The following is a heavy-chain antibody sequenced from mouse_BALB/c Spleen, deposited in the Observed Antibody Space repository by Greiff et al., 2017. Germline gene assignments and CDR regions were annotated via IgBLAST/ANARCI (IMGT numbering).Heavy chain of an antibody. CDR2: ISSGGGST. J-gene: IGHJ2*01. CDR3: ARGIYDGYFYYFDY. Sequence: EVQGVEPGGGLVKPGGSLKLSCAASGFAFSSYDMSWVRQTPEKGLEWVAYISSGGGSTNYPDTVKGRFTISRDNAKNTLYLQMSSLKSEDTAMYYCARGIYDGYFYYFDYWGQGTTLTVSA. D-gene: IGHD2-3*01. V-gene: IGHV5-12-1*01. CDR1: GFAFSSYD.